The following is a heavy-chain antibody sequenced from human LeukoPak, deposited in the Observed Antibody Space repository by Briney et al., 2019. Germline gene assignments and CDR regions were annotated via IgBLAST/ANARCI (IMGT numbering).Heavy chain of an antibody. D-gene: IGHD5-12*01. J-gene: IGHJ4*02. Sequence: ASVKVSCKASGYTFTSYDINWVRQATGQGLEWMGWMNPNSGNTGYAQKFQGRVTITRNTSISTAYMELSSLRSDDTAVYYCARVPLVATGTGFDYWGQGTLVTVSS. CDR3: ARVPLVATGTGFDY. CDR2: MNPNSGNT. CDR1: GYTFTSYD. V-gene: IGHV1-8*03.